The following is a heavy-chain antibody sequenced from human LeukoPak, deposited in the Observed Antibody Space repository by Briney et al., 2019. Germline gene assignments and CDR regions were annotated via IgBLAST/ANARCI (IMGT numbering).Heavy chain of an antibody. CDR1: QFTFSSYA. Sequence: PGGSLRLSCAASQFTFSSYAMTWVRQAPGKGLEWVSVICGNNGNTYYADSVKGRFTISRDNSKNTLCLQMDSLRADDTALYYCARGSGGSCYSALDSWGQGTLVTVSS. D-gene: IGHD2-15*01. J-gene: IGHJ4*02. CDR2: ICGNNGNT. V-gene: IGHV3-23*01. CDR3: ARGSGGSCYSALDS.